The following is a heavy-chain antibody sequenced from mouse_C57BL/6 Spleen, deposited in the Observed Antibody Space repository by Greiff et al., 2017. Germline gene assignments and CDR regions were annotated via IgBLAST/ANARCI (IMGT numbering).Heavy chain of an antibody. J-gene: IGHJ4*01. Sequence: EVKLVESGGGLVKPGGSLKLSCAASGFTFSSYTMSWVRQTPEKRLEWVATLSGGGGNTYYPDSVKGRFTISRDNAKNTLYLQMSSLRSEDTALYYCARLAGTAMDYWGQGTSVTVSS. V-gene: IGHV5-9*01. D-gene: IGHD4-1*01. CDR1: GFTFSSYT. CDR2: LSGGGGNT. CDR3: ARLAGTAMDY.